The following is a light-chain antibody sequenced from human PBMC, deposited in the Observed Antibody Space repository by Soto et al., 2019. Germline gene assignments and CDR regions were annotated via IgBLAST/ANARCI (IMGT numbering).Light chain of an antibody. CDR3: QLYNSYPRT. Sequence: DIQMTQSPSTLSASVGDRVTITCRASQSISSWLAWYQQKPGKAPKLLIYKASSLESGVPSRFSGSGSGTEFTLTISILQPDDFATYYCQLYNSYPRTFGQGTKVEIK. J-gene: IGKJ1*01. CDR1: QSISSW. V-gene: IGKV1-5*03. CDR2: KAS.